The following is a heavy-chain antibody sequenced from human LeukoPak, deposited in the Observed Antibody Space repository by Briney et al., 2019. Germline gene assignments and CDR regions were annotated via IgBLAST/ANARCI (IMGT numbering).Heavy chain of an antibody. V-gene: IGHV4-34*01. CDR1: GGSFSGYY. CDR2: INHSGST. Sequence: PSETLSLTCAVYGGSFSGYYWSWIRQPPGKGLEWIGEINHSGSTNYNPSLKSRVTISVDTSKNQFSLKLSSVTAADTAVYYCARFGLVRGGREDYWGQGTLVTVSS. J-gene: IGHJ4*02. CDR3: ARFGLVRGGREDY. D-gene: IGHD3-10*01.